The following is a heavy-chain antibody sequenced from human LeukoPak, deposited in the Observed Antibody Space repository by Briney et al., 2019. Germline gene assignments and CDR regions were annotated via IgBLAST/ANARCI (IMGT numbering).Heavy chain of an antibody. CDR1: GGSVTRTNW. CDR2: VHLDGRT. Sequence: SETLSLTFSLAGGSVTRTNWWTWVRQPPGKGLEWIGEVHLDGRTNYNPSLKSRLIMSVDLPENHISLKLTSVTAADTAVYYCAREGGFYRPLDYSGQGTLVTVSS. J-gene: IGHJ4*02. D-gene: IGHD3-3*01. CDR3: AREGGFYRPLDY. V-gene: IGHV4-4*02.